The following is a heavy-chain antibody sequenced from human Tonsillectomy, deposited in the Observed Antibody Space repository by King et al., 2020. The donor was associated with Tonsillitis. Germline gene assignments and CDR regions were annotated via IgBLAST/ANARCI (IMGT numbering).Heavy chain of an antibody. Sequence: VQLVESGGGLVQPGRSLRLSCAASGFTFDDYAMHWVRQAPGKGLEWVSGISWNSGSIGYADSAKGRFTISRDNAKNSLYLQMNSLRAEDTALYYCAKVVVPAAMLPYYFDYWGQGTLVTVSS. J-gene: IGHJ4*02. CDR3: AKVVVPAAMLPYYFDY. CDR1: GFTFDDYA. D-gene: IGHD2-2*01. CDR2: ISWNSGSI. V-gene: IGHV3-9*01.